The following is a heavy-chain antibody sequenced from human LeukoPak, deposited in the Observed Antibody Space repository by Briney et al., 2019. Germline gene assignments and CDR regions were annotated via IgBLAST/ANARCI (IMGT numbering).Heavy chain of an antibody. V-gene: IGHV4-59*01. CDR1: GDSINSYY. J-gene: IGHJ4*02. CDR2: IHYSGST. Sequence: SETLSLTCTVSGDSINSYYWAWIRQPPGKGLEWIGSIHYSGSTTYNPSLKSRVTISIETSKTQFSLKLNSVTAADTAVYFCVRLGRCSGGHCLDDYWGQGTLVTVSS. CDR3: VRLGRCSGGHCLDDY. D-gene: IGHD2-15*01.